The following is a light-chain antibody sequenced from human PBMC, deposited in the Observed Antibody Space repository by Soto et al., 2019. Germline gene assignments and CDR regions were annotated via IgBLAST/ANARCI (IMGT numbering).Light chain of an antibody. Sequence: QSVLTQPASVSGSPGQSITISCTGTSSDVGGYNYVSWYQQHPGKAPKLMIYDVSNRPSGVSNRFSGSKSGNTASLTISGLQAEDEADYYCSSYTCSSTVVFGGGTKLTV. CDR3: SSYTCSSTVV. CDR1: SSDVGGYNY. CDR2: DVS. V-gene: IGLV2-14*01. J-gene: IGLJ2*01.